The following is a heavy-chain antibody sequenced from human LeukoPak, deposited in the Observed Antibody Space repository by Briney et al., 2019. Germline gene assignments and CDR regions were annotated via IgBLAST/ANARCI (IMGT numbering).Heavy chain of an antibody. D-gene: IGHD6-13*01. CDR1: GFTFAGYA. CDR2: ITGSGSST. V-gene: IGHV3-23*01. Sequence: GGSLRLSCAASGFTFAGYAMSWVRQSPGKGLEWVSSITGSGSSTYYADSVKGRFTISRDNSEDMLYLQMNTLRAEDMALYYCAKSYSSSWYSSQNWGQGTLVTVSS. CDR3: AKSYSSSWYSSQN. J-gene: IGHJ4*02.